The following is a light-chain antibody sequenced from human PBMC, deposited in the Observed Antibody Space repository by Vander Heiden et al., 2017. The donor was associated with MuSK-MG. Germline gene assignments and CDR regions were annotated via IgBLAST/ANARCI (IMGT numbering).Light chain of an antibody. J-gene: IGLJ1*01. Sequence: QSALTQPPSVSGSPGQSITISCTGTGSDVGGYNYVSWYQQHPGKAPKLIIYDVSNRPSGVSNRFSGSKADNTASLTISGLQPEDEADYYCSSYTDSSTVDAFGTGTKVTVL. V-gene: IGLV2-14*03. CDR2: DVS. CDR1: GSDVGGYNY. CDR3: SSYTDSSTVDA.